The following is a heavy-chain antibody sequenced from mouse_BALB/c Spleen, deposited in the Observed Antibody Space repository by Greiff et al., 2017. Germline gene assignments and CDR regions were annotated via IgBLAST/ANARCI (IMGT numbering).Heavy chain of an antibody. CDR2: ISSGGSYT. V-gene: IGHV5-6-4*01. Sequence: EVQRVESGGGLVKPGGSLKLSCAASGFTFSSYTMSWVRQTPEKRLEWVATISSGGSYTYYPDSVKGRFTISRDNAKNTLYLQMSSLKSEDTAMYYCTREEAMDYWGQGTSVTVSS. J-gene: IGHJ4*01. CDR1: GFTFSSYT. CDR3: TREEAMDY.